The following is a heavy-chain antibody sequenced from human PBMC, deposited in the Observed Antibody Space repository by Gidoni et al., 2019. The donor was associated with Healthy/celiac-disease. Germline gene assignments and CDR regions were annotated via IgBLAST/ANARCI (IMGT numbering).Heavy chain of an antibody. CDR3: ARTLSTADYYYMDV. CDR2: IDWDDDK. J-gene: IGHJ6*03. V-gene: IGHV2-70*04. CDR1: GFSLSTSGMR. Sequence: QVTLKESGPALVKPTQTLTPTCTFSGFSLSTSGMRVSWIRQPPGKALEWLARIDWDDDKFYSTSLKTRLTISKDTSKNQVVLTMTNMDPVDTATYYCARTLSTADYYYMDVWGKGTTVTVSS. D-gene: IGHD6-6*01.